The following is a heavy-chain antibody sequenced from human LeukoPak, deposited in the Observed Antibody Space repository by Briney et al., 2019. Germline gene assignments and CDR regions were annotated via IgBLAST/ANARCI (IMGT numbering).Heavy chain of an antibody. V-gene: IGHV3-21*04. J-gene: IGHJ4*02. CDR1: GFTFSSYS. Sequence: GGSLRLSCAASGFTFSSYSMNWVRQAPGKGLEWVSSISSSSSYIYYADSVKGRFTISRDNAKNSLYLQMNSLRAEDTAVYYCASPNAYYYDSSGPPEYWGQGTLVTVSS. D-gene: IGHD3-22*01. CDR3: ASPNAYYYDSSGPPEY. CDR2: ISSSSSYI.